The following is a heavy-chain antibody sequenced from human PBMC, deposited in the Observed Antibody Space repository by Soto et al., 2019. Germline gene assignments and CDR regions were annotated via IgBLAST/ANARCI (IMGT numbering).Heavy chain of an antibody. CDR2: IYHSGST. CDR3: ARDPPGTFTGMDV. V-gene: IGHV4-4*02. CDR1: GGSISSSNG. Sequence: SETLSLTCAVSGGSISSSNGWSWVRKPPGKGLEWIGEIYHSGSTNYNPSLKSRVTISVDKSKNQFSLKLSSVTAADTAVYYCARDPPGTFTGMDVWGQGTTVTVSS. J-gene: IGHJ6*02. D-gene: IGHD1-26*01.